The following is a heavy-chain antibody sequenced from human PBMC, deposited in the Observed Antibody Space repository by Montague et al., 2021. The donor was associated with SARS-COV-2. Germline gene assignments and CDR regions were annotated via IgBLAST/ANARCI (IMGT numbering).Heavy chain of an antibody. J-gene: IGHJ6*02. CDR1: GFTFSSYG. V-gene: IGHV3-33*01. Sequence: SLRLSCAASGFTFSSYGMHWVRQAPGKGLEWVAVIWYDGSNKYYADSVKGRFTISRDNSKNTLYLQMNSLRAEDTAVYYCAGDIYPEAAASLLGNYHSYYYYYYGMDVWGQGTTVTVSS. CDR3: AGDIYPEAAASLLGNYHSYYYYYYGMDV. D-gene: IGHD1-7*01. CDR2: IWYDGSNK.